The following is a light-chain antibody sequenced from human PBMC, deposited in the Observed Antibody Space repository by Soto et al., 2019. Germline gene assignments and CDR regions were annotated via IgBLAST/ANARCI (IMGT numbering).Light chain of an antibody. V-gene: IGKV3D-20*02. Sequence: DSVLTQSPGTLSLSPGERATLSCRASQSVSSSYLAWYQQKPGQAPRLLIYGASNRATGIPARFSGSGSGTDFTLTISSLEPEDFAVYYCQQRFNWLVTFGQGTRLEIK. CDR2: GAS. J-gene: IGKJ5*01. CDR1: QSVSSSY. CDR3: QQRFNWLVT.